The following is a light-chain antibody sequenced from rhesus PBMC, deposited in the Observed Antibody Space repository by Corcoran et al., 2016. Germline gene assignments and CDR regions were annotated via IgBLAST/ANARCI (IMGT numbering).Light chain of an antibody. CDR2: DVS. J-gene: IGLJ1*01. CDR3: SSYAGSNTYI. V-gene: IGLV2-23*01. Sequence: QAALAPPPSVSGSPGPAVTISCTGASSDIGGYNYVSWYQQHPGNAPTLMIYDVSKRPSGVSDRFSGSKSGNPASLTISGLQAEDEADYYCSSYAGSNTYIFGAGTRLTVL. CDR1: SSDIGGYNY.